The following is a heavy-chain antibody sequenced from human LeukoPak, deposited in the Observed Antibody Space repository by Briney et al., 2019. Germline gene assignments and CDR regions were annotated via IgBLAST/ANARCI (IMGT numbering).Heavy chain of an antibody. CDR3: AKEDTAMGDFDY. Sequence: PGGSLRLSCAASGFTFSSYGMHWVRQAPGKGLEWVAFIRHDGSNKYYADSVKGRFTISRDNSKNTLYLQMNSLRAEDTAVYYCAKEDTAMGDFDYWGQGTLVTVSS. J-gene: IGHJ4*02. D-gene: IGHD5-18*01. CDR2: IRHDGSNK. CDR1: GFTFSSYG. V-gene: IGHV3-30*02.